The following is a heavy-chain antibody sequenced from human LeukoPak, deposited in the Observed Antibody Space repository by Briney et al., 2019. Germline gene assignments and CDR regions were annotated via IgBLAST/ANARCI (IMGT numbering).Heavy chain of an antibody. Sequence: PGRPLRLSCAASGFTFSSYAMHWVRQAPGKGLEWVAVISYDGSNKYYADSVKGRFTISRDNSKNTLYLQMNSLRAEDTAVYYCARANRQQWLVTPFDYWGQGTLVTVSS. D-gene: IGHD6-19*01. CDR3: ARANRQQWLVTPFDY. J-gene: IGHJ4*02. CDR2: ISYDGSNK. CDR1: GFTFSSYA. V-gene: IGHV3-30*04.